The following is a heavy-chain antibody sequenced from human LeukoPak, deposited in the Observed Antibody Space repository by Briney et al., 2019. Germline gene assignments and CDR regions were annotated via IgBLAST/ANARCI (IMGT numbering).Heavy chain of an antibody. Sequence: GGSLRLSCAASGFTFSSYWMSWVRQAPGKGLEWVANIKQDGSEKYYVDSVKGRFTISRDNAKNSLYLQMNSLRAEDTAVYYCARGASKWLSPDFDYWGQGTLVTVSS. J-gene: IGHJ4*02. V-gene: IGHV3-7*03. CDR3: ARGASKWLSPDFDY. CDR1: GFTFSSYW. CDR2: IKQDGSEK. D-gene: IGHD3-22*01.